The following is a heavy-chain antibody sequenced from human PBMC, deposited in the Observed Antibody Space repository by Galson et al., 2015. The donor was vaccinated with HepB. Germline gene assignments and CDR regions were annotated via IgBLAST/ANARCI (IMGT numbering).Heavy chain of an antibody. J-gene: IGHJ4*02. V-gene: IGHV1-69*13. CDR1: GGTFTSYA. CDR2: IIPMFGTP. D-gene: IGHD6-13*01. Sequence: SVKVSCKASGGTFTSYAFSWVRQAPGQGLEWMGGIIPMFGTPNYAQKFQDRITITADESTSTAYMELNSLKSDDTAVYYCARGSGWYDCNYWGQGTLVTVSS. CDR3: ARGSGWYDCNY.